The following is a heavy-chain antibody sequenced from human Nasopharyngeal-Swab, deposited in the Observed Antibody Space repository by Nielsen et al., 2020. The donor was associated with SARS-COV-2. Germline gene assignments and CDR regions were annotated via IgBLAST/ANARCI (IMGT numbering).Heavy chain of an antibody. CDR1: GFAFSSFA. V-gene: IGHV3-23*01. D-gene: IGHD6-19*01. Sequence: GGSLRLSCAASGFAFSSFAMSWVRQAPGKGLEWVSAISGSGGNTFYADSVKGRFTISRDNSKKTLYLQMNSLRAEDTAVYYCARAGDSSGWYPPYYFDYWGQGTLVTVSS. J-gene: IGHJ4*02. CDR2: ISGSGGNT. CDR3: ARAGDSSGWYPPYYFDY.